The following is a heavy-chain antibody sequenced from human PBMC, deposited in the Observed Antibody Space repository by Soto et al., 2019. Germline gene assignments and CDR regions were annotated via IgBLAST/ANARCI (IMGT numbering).Heavy chain of an antibody. D-gene: IGHD3-22*01. CDR3: ASLKYYYDSSGYDAFDI. CDR1: GFTVSSNY. V-gene: IGHV3-66*01. CDR2: IYSGGST. Sequence: GGSLRLSCAASGFTVSSNYMSWIRQAPGKGLEWVSVIYSGGSTYYADSVKSRFTISRHNSKNTLYLQMNSLRAEDTAVYYCASLKYYYDSSGYDAFDIWGQGTMVTVSS. J-gene: IGHJ3*02.